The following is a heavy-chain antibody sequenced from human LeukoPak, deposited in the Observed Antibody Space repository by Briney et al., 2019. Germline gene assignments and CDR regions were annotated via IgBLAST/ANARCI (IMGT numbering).Heavy chain of an antibody. V-gene: IGHV3-33*01. CDR2: IWYDGSNK. J-gene: IGHJ4*02. Sequence: GGSLRLSCAASGFTFSNYGMHWVRQAPGKGLEWVAVIWYDGSNKYYADSVKGRFTISRDSSKNTVYLQMNSLGAEDTALYYCARWYYYDSSGCPDYWGQGTLVTVSS. CDR1: GFTFSNYG. D-gene: IGHD3-22*01. CDR3: ARWYYYDSSGCPDY.